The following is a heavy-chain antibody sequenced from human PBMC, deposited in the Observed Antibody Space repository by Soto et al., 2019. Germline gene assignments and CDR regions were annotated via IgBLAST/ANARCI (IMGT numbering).Heavy chain of an antibody. CDR3: ARLPGYYDSSGYVY. J-gene: IGHJ4*02. Sequence: PSETLSLTCTVSDGSISSGGYYWSWIRQHPGKGLEWIGYIYYSGSTYYNPSLKSRVTISVDTSKNQFSLKLSSVTAADTAVYYCARLPGYYDSSGYVYWGQGTLVTVPQ. CDR1: DGSISSGGYY. D-gene: IGHD3-22*01. V-gene: IGHV4-31*03. CDR2: IYYSGST.